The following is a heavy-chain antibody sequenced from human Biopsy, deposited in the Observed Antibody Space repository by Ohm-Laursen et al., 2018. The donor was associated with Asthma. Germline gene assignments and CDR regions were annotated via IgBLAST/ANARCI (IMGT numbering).Heavy chain of an antibody. Sequence: GTLSLTCAVYGGSFSSNYWSWIRQTPGKGLERLGDTHHRGTTNSHPSPSSRLTLSVDTSKNQFPLRLTSVTAADTAVYYCARGSSSRLSQWELLVSGGKRAHSYFGIDVWGPGTTVSV. CDR3: ARGSSSRLSQWELLVSGGKRAHSYFGIDV. V-gene: IGHV4-34*01. CDR1: GGSFSSNY. CDR2: THHRGTT. J-gene: IGHJ6*02. D-gene: IGHD1-26*01.